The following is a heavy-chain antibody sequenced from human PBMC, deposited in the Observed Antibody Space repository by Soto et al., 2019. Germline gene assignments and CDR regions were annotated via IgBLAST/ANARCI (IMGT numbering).Heavy chain of an antibody. CDR3: AGPQWRDGYNN. Sequence: QLQLQESGPGLVKPSETLSLTCTVSAGSISSSSYYWGWIREPPGKGLEWIGSIYYSGSTYYNPSLKSRVTISVDTYKNQFSLKLSSVTAADTAVYYCAGPQWRDGYNNWGQGTLVTVSS. V-gene: IGHV4-39*01. CDR2: IYYSGST. J-gene: IGHJ4*02. D-gene: IGHD5-12*01. CDR1: AGSISSSSYY.